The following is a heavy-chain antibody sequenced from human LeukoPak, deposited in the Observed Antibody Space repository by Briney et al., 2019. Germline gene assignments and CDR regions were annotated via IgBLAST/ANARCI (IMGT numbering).Heavy chain of an antibody. Sequence: GGSLRLSCAASGFTFSDYYMSWIRQAPGKGLEWVAVISYDGSNKYYADSVKGRFTISRDNSKNTLYLQMNSLRAEDTAVYYCARDRGAMYDAFDIWGQGTMVTVSS. CDR1: GFTFSDYY. V-gene: IGHV3-30*03. D-gene: IGHD2-2*01. J-gene: IGHJ3*02. CDR3: ARDRGAMYDAFDI. CDR2: ISYDGSNK.